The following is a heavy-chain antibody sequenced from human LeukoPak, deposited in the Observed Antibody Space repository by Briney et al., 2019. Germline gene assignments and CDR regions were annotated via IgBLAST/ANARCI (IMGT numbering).Heavy chain of an antibody. CDR3: ARFIGLRSSIDY. CDR2: IYYSGST. Sequence: SETLSLTCTVSGGSISSSSYYWGWIRQPPGKGLEWIGSIYYSGSTYYNPSLKSRVTISVDTSKNQFSLKLSSVTAADTAVYYCARFIGLRSSIDYWGQGTLVTVSS. V-gene: IGHV4-39*07. CDR1: GGSISSSSYY. D-gene: IGHD3-16*01. J-gene: IGHJ4*02.